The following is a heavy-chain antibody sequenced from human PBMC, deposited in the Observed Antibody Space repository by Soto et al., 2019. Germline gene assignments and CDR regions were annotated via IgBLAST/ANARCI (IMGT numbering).Heavy chain of an antibody. CDR1: GGSFSGYY. CDR2: INHSGST. J-gene: IGHJ3*02. V-gene: IGHV4-34*01. D-gene: IGHD4-17*01. CDR3: ARDRYGDYGAFDI. Sequence: QVQLQQWGAGLLKPSETLSLTCAVYGGSFSGYYWSWIRQPPGKGLEWIGEINHSGSTNYNPSLKSRVTISVDTSKNQFSLKLGSVTAADTAVYYCARDRYGDYGAFDIWGQGTMVTVSS.